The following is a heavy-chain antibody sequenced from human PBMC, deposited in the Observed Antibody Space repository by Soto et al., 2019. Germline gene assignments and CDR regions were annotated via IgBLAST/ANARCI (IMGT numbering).Heavy chain of an antibody. CDR1: GFTFSSYG. D-gene: IGHD3-10*01. CDR3: ARERGVEGAFDGVDI. Sequence: QVQLVESGGGVVQPGRSLRLSCAASGFTFSSYGMHWVRQAPGKGLEWVATIWYGEQNKYYADSVKGRFTISRDNSKNTLYLRMNSLRAEDTSVYYCARERGVEGAFDGVDIWGQGTTVTVSS. J-gene: IGHJ6*02. CDR2: IWYGEQNK. V-gene: IGHV3-33*01.